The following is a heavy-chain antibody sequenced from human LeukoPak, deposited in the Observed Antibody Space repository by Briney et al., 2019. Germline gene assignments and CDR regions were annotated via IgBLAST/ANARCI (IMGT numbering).Heavy chain of an antibody. CDR3: ARVCPDGYNAPFDY. CDR1: GGSFSGYY. CDR2: INHSGST. V-gene: IGHV4-34*01. J-gene: IGHJ4*02. Sequence: PSETLSLTCAVYGGSFSGYYWSWIRQPPGKGLEWIGEINHSGSTNYNPSLKSRVTISVDTSKNQFSLKLSSVTAADTAVYYCARVCPDGYNAPFDYWGQGTLVTVSS. D-gene: IGHD5-24*01.